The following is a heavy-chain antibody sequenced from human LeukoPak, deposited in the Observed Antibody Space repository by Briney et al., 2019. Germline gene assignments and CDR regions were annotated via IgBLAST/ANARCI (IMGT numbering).Heavy chain of an antibody. CDR1: GYRFTSYW. Sequence: GGSLXIPWKGSGYRFTSYWIGWGRQMPGKGXEGMGIIYPGDSDTRYSPSFQGQVTISADKSISTAYLQWSSLKASDTAMYYCAGGSYSYYFDYWGQGTLVTVSS. D-gene: IGHD1-26*01. J-gene: IGHJ4*02. CDR2: IYPGDSDT. CDR3: AGGSYSYYFDY. V-gene: IGHV5-51*01.